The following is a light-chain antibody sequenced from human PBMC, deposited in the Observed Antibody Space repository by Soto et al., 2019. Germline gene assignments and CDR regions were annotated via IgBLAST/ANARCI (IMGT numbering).Light chain of an antibody. Sequence: QSALTQPASVYGSPGQSITISCTGTSSDVGGYNYVSWYQQHPGKAPKLMIYDVSSRPSGVSNRFSGSKSGNTASLTISGLQPEDEADYYCSSYTGSSTKLFGGGTKVTVL. J-gene: IGLJ2*01. CDR3: SSYTGSSTKL. V-gene: IGLV2-14*03. CDR1: SSDVGGYNY. CDR2: DVS.